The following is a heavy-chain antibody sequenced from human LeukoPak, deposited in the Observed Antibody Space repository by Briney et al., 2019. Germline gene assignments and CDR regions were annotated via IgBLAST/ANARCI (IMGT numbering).Heavy chain of an antibody. CDR1: GGSISSGDYY. V-gene: IGHV4-61*08. CDR2: IYYSGST. Sequence: SQTLSLTCTVSGGSISSGDYYWSWIRQPPGKGLEWIGYIYYSGSTNYNPSLKSRVTISVDTSKNQFSLKLSSVTAADTAVYYCARDNYSSGWYSGVWFDPWGQGTLVTVSS. CDR3: ARDNYSSGWYSGVWFDP. J-gene: IGHJ5*02. D-gene: IGHD6-19*01.